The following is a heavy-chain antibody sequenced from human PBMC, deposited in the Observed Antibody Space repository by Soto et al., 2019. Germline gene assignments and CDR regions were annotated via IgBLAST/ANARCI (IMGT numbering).Heavy chain of an antibody. Sequence: QVQLVQSGAEVKKPGASVKVSCRASGYTFTAYPLHWVRQAPGQRLEWMGWINAANGDIGYSREFQGRVTITRDTSASTVYMEVSRLTSEDTAVYYCAKNDYYSACVDHFDHWGQGTLVTVSS. J-gene: IGHJ4*02. D-gene: IGHD2-21*02. CDR2: INAANGDI. CDR3: AKNDYYSACVDHFDH. CDR1: GYTFTAYP. V-gene: IGHV1-3*01.